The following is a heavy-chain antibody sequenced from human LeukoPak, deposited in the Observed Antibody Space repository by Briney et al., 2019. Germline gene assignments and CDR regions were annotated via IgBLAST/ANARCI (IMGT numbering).Heavy chain of an antibody. CDR3: ARLLGRGILARRWFDP. D-gene: IGHD3-10*01. CDR2: MNPNSGNT. CDR1: GYTFTSYD. Sequence: GASVKVSCKASGYTFTSYDINWVRQATGQGLEWMGWMNPNSGNTAYAQKFQGRVTMTRNTSIGTAYMELSSPRSEDTAVYYCARLLGRGILARRWFDPWGQGTLVTVSS. J-gene: IGHJ5*02. V-gene: IGHV1-8*01.